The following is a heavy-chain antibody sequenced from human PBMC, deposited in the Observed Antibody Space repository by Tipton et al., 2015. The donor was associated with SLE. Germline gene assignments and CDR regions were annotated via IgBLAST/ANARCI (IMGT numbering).Heavy chain of an antibody. D-gene: IGHD1-1*01. V-gene: IGHV4-4*09. Sequence: TLSLTCTVSGGSVTDYYWTWTRQPPGKGLEWIGYNYISGSSKYSPSLKSRVTISIDTSKNQFSLRLSSVTAADTAVYYCARGGGTLTSWSQGTLVTVSS. CDR2: NYISGSS. CDR3: ARGGGTLTS. CDR1: GGSVTDYY. J-gene: IGHJ4*02.